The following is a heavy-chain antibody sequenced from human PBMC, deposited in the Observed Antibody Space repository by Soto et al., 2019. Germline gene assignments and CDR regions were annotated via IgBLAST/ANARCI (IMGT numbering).Heavy chain of an antibody. J-gene: IGHJ6*02. V-gene: IGHV4-34*01. CDR3: ARGNFYYGLDV. CDR2: FSDSGST. CDR1: GGSFSGNY. Sequence: QVQLQQWGAGLLKPSETLSLICAVYGGSFSGNYWRWIRQPPGKGLEWIGEFSDSGSTNYNPSLNRRVTISEDMSKSQFSLKLSSVTAADTAVYYCARGNFYYGLDVWGQGTTVTVSS.